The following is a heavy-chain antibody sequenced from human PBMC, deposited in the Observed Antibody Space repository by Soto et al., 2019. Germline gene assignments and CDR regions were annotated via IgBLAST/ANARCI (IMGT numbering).Heavy chain of an antibody. J-gene: IGHJ5*02. V-gene: IGHV3-30*18. CDR1: GFTFSSYG. D-gene: IGHD6-13*01. CDR2: ISYDGSNK. Sequence: GGSLRLSCAASGFTFSSYGMHWVRQAPGKGLEWVAVISYDGSNKYYADSVKGRFTISRDNSKNTLYLQMNSLRAEDTAVYYCAKDSKAAGKRNWFDPWGQGTLVTVSS. CDR3: AKDSKAAGKRNWFDP.